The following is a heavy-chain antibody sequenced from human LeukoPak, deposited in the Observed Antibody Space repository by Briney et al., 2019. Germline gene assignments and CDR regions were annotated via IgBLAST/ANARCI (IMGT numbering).Heavy chain of an antibody. J-gene: IGHJ6*03. CDR1: GFTFSSYA. D-gene: IGHD6-19*01. CDR3: AKRAVAGSNYYYYYMDV. Sequence: GGSLRLSCAASGFTFSSYAMHWVRQAPGKGLEWVAFIRYDGSNKYYADSVKGRFTISRDNSKNTLYLQMNSLRAEDTAVYYCAKRAVAGSNYYYYYMDVWGKGTTVTISS. V-gene: IGHV3-30*02. CDR2: IRYDGSNK.